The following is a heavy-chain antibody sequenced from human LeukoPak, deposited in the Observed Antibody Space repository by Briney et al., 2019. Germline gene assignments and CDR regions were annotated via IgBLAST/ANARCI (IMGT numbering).Heavy chain of an antibody. D-gene: IGHD6-19*01. V-gene: IGHV3-74*01. CDR1: VFTFSNYW. Sequence: GGSLRLSCAASVFTFSNYWMHWVRQAPGKGLVWVSRINSDARSTSYADSVKGRFTISRDNAKNTLYLQMNSLRAEDTAVYYCARGADTGYSSDSWGQGTLVTVSS. CDR2: INSDARST. J-gene: IGHJ5*02. CDR3: ARGADTGYSSDS.